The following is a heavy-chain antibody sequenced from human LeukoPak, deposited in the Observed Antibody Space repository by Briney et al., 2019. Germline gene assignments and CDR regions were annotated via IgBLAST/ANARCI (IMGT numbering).Heavy chain of an antibody. CDR1: GFTLSDYY. D-gene: IGHD2-21*02. V-gene: IGHV3-11*04. CDR3: ARDLTYCGGDCYPDYYFDY. CDR2: ISSSGSTI. J-gene: IGHJ4*02. Sequence: GGSLRLSCAASGFTLSDYYMSWIRQAPGKGLEWVSYISSSGSTIYYADSVKGRFTISRDNAKNSLYLQMNSLRAEDTAVYYCARDLTYCGGDCYPDYYFDYWGQGTLVTVSS.